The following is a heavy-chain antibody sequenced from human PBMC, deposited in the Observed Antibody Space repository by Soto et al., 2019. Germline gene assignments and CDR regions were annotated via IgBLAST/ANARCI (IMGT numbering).Heavy chain of an antibody. CDR1: GGSISSGDYY. CDR3: AREPTLYGDHRYFDL. Sequence: QVQLQESGPGLVKPSQTLSLTCTVSGGSISSGDYYWSWIRQPPGKGLEWIGYIYYSGSTYYNPSLKSRVTISVDKSKNQFSLKLSSVTAADTAVYYCAREPTLYGDHRYFDLWGRGTLVTVSS. V-gene: IGHV4-30-4*01. J-gene: IGHJ2*01. D-gene: IGHD4-17*01. CDR2: IYYSGST.